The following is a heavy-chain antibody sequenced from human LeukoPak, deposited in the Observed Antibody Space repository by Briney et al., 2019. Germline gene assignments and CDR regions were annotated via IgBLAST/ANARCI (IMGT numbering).Heavy chain of an antibody. CDR1: GGSIRYYY. D-gene: IGHD2-15*01. CDR3: ARKGGLFDY. Sequence: SSETLSLTCTVSGGSIRYYYWSWIRQSPGEGVEWIGYIYYNGSTNYNPSLNRRVTISVDMSKNQFSLKMSSVTAADTAVYYCARKGGLFDYGGRGRLVTVSS. V-gene: IGHV4-59*13. J-gene: IGHJ4*02. CDR2: IYYNGST.